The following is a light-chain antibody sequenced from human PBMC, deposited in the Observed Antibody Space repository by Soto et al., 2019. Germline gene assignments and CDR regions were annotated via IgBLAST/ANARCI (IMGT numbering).Light chain of an antibody. CDR1: ETISHF. Sequence: EIQMTQSPSLLSASVGDRVTITCRASETISHFLNWYQQKPGKAPKLLIYDASSLQSGVPSRFSGSGSGADFTLTISSLQPEDFAIYYCQQSYRTPLTFGGGTKVDIK. CDR3: QQSYRTPLT. CDR2: DAS. J-gene: IGKJ4*01. V-gene: IGKV1-39*01.